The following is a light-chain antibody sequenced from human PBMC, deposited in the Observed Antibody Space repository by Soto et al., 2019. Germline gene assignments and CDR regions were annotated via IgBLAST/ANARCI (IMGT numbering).Light chain of an antibody. CDR2: DAS. Sequence: EIVLTQSPATLSLSPGERATLSCRASQSISSYLAWYQQKLGQAPRLLIYDASNRATGVPARFSGSGSTTDFTLTISSLEPEDFAVYYCQQYDNSPITFGQGTRLEIK. CDR3: QQYDNSPIT. CDR1: QSISSY. V-gene: IGKV3-11*01. J-gene: IGKJ5*01.